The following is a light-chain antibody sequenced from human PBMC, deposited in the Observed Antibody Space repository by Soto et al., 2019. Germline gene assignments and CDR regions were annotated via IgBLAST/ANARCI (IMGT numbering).Light chain of an antibody. CDR1: MRDVGAYNY. Sequence: QSVLTQPASVSGSAGQSITISCSGSMRDVGAYNYVSWYQHHPGKAPKLIIYEVTKRPSGVPDRFSGSKSGNTASLTVSGLQSDDEADYYCNSYVGSNNYVFGTGTKLTVL. V-gene: IGLV2-8*01. CDR3: NSYVGSNNYV. J-gene: IGLJ1*01. CDR2: EVT.